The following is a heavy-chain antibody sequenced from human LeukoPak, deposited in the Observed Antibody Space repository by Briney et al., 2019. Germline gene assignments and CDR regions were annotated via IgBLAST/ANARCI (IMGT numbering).Heavy chain of an antibody. V-gene: IGHV3-23*01. D-gene: IGHD3-16*02. CDR3: AKSLYGGCDY. Sequence: GGSLRLSCAASGFSFSTYAMSWVRQAPGKGLEWVSGVNGNGGSTSYADSVRGRFTIFRDNSKNTVYLQMNSLRVEDTAVYYCAKSLYGGCDYWGQGTVVTVSS. J-gene: IGHJ4*02. CDR2: VNGNGGST. CDR1: GFSFSTYA.